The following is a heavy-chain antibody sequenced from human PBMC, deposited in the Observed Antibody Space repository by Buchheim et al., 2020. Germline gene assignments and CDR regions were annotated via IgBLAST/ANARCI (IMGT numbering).Heavy chain of an antibody. Sequence: EVQLVESGGGLVQPGGSLRLSCAASGFTFSSYWMSWVRQAPGKGLEWVANIKQDGSEKYYVDSVKGRFTISRDNAKNPLYLQMNSLRAEDTAVYYCARDSSSSKLYYYYGMDVWGQGTT. CDR1: GFTFSSYW. J-gene: IGHJ6*02. D-gene: IGHD6-13*01. CDR2: IKQDGSEK. CDR3: ARDSSSSKLYYYYGMDV. V-gene: IGHV3-7*01.